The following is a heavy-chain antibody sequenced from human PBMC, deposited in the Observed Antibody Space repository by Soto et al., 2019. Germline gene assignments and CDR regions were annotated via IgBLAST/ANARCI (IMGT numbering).Heavy chain of an antibody. J-gene: IGHJ4*02. CDR1: GGSISSGGYY. Sequence: SETLSLTCTVSGGSISSGGYYWIWIRHHPGKGLEWIGYIYYSGSTYYNPSLKSRVTISVDTSKNQFSLKLSSVTAADTAVYYCARSTYYYDSSGYYDYWGQGTLVTVSS. CDR3: ARSTYYYDSSGYYDY. V-gene: IGHV4-31*03. CDR2: IYYSGST. D-gene: IGHD3-22*01.